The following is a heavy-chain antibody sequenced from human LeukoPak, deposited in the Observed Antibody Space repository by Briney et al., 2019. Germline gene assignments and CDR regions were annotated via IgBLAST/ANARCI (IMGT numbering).Heavy chain of an antibody. J-gene: IGHJ4*02. CDR2: ISAYNGNT. V-gene: IGHV1-18*01. D-gene: IGHD3-22*01. CDR3: ARESIGYYDSSGYLSFDY. CDR1: GYTFTSYG. Sequence: ASVKVSCKASGYTFTSYGISWVRQAPGQGLEWMGWISAYNGNTNYAQKLQGRVTMTTDTSTSTAYVELRSLRSDDTAVYYCARESIGYYDSSGYLSFDYWGQGTLVTVSS.